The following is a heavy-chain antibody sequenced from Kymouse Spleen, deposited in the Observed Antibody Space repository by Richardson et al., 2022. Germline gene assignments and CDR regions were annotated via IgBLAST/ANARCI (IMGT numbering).Heavy chain of an antibody. CDR2: ISSSGSTI. Sequence: QVQLVESGGGLVKPGGSLRLSCAASGFTFSDYYMSWIRQAPGKGLEWVSYISSSGSTIYYADSVKGRFTISRDNAKNSLYLQMNSLRAEDTAVYYCARNYYDSSGYYYYYYYGMDVWGQGTTVTVSS. J-gene: IGHJ6*02. CDR3: ARNYYDSSGYYYYYYYGMDV. CDR1: GFTFSDYY. D-gene: IGHD3-22*01. V-gene: IGHV3-11*01.